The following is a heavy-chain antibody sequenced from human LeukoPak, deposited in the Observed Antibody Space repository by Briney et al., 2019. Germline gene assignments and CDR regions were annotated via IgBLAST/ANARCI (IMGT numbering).Heavy chain of an antibody. CDR3: AGRTAATTRPFDY. V-gene: IGHV4-59*01. D-gene: IGHD2-21*02. J-gene: IGHJ4*02. Sequence: SETLSLTCTVSGVSIDSYHWSWIRQPPGKGLEWIGYFYYTGSTNYSPSFEGRVTISEDTSKNQISLRLTSVTAADTAVYYCAGRTAATTRPFDYWGQGTLVTVSS. CDR2: FYYTGST. CDR1: GVSIDSYH.